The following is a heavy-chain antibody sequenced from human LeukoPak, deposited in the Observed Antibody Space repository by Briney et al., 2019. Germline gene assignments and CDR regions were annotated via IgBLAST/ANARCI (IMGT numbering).Heavy chain of an antibody. CDR3: ARGRSVGCWGSPLTNQRGDCYTIDY. Sequence: GASVKVSCKASGYTFTGYYMHWVRQAPGQGLEWMGWINPNSGGTNYAQKFQGRVTMTRDTSISTAYMELSRLRSDDTAVYYCARGRSVGCWGSPLTNQRGDCYTIDYWGQGTLVTVSS. CDR2: INPNSGGT. D-gene: IGHD2-21*02. V-gene: IGHV1-2*02. J-gene: IGHJ4*02. CDR1: GYTFTGYY.